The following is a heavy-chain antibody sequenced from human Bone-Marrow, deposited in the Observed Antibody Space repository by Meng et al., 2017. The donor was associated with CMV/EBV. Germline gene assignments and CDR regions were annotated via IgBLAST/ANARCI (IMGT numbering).Heavy chain of an antibody. CDR1: GYTFTSYY. D-gene: IGHD3-3*01. CDR2: INPSGGST. Sequence: ASVKVSCKASGYTFTSYYMHWVRQAPGQGLEWMGIINPSGGSTSYAQKFQGRVTMTRDTSTSTVYMELSSLRSEDTAVYYCARDSGAIFGVVTTYYFDYWGQGTLVTVSS. V-gene: IGHV1-46*01. CDR3: ARDSGAIFGVVTTYYFDY. J-gene: IGHJ4*02.